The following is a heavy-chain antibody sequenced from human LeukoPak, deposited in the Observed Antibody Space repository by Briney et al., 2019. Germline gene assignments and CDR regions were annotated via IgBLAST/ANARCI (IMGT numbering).Heavy chain of an antibody. V-gene: IGHV3-21*01. J-gene: IGHJ5*02. CDR1: GFTFSSYS. CDR3: VRRGMGDSSGWDL. CDR2: ISSSSSYI. Sequence: GGSLRLPCAASGFTFSSYSMNWVRQAPGKGLEWVSSISSSSSYIYYADSVKGRFTISRDNAKNSLYLQMNSLRAEDTAVYYCVRRGMGDSSGWDLWGQGTLVTVSS. D-gene: IGHD6-19*01.